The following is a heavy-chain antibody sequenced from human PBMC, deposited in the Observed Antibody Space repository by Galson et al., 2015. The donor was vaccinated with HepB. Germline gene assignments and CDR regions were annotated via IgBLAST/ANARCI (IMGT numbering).Heavy chain of an antibody. J-gene: IGHJ4*02. Sequence: SLRLSCAASGFTFSSYGMHWVRQAPGKGLEWVAVISYDGSNKYYADSVKGRFTISRDNSKNTLYLQMNSLRAEDTAVYYCAKGEHGYGDPNWGSFDYWGQGTLVTVSS. CDR1: GFTFSSYG. D-gene: IGHD7-27*01. CDR3: AKGEHGYGDPNWGSFDY. V-gene: IGHV3-30*18. CDR2: ISYDGSNK.